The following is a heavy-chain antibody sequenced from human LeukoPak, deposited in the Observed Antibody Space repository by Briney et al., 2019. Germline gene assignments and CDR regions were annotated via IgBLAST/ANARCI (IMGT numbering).Heavy chain of an antibody. CDR2: IYPGDSNT. D-gene: IGHD1-26*01. Sequence: GDSLKISCKGSGYSFTNYWIGWVRHMPRKGLEWMGIIYPGDSNTGYSPSFQGQVTISADKSITTAYLQWSSLKASDTAMYYCARGRPGYSTSSRQPTPGAFDIWGQGTMVTVSS. V-gene: IGHV5-51*01. CDR3: ARGRPGYSTSSRQPTPGAFDI. J-gene: IGHJ3*02. CDR1: GYSFTNYW.